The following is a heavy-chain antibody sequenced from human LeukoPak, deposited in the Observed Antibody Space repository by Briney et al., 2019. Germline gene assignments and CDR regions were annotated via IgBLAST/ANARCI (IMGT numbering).Heavy chain of an antibody. CDR2: IFHGGST. CDR1: GFTFSIYS. V-gene: IGHV4-38-2*02. J-gene: IGHJ6*03. D-gene: IGHD3-9*01. CDR3: ARDTPRLVSMDV. Sequence: GSLRLSCAASGFTFSIYSMNWVRQSPGKGLEWIGRIFHGGSTYYNPSLKSRVTISVDTSKNQFSLKLSSVTAADTAVYYCARDTPRLVSMDVWGKGTTVTVSS.